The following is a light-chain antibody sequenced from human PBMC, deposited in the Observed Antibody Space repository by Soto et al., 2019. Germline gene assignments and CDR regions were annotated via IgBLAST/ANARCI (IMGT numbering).Light chain of an antibody. Sequence: QSALTQPASVSGSPGQSITISCARTSSDVGTYNLVSWYQQHPGKAPKLMIYEGTKRPSGVSNRFSASKSDNTASLTISGLQAEDEANYYCCSYARSSTFIFGGGTKLTVL. J-gene: IGLJ2*01. CDR1: SSDVGTYNL. V-gene: IGLV2-23*03. CDR3: CSYARSSTFI. CDR2: EGT.